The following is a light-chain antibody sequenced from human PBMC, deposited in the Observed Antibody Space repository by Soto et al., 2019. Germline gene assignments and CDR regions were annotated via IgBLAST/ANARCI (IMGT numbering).Light chain of an antibody. CDR3: SSFTSSSTLV. J-gene: IGLJ2*01. V-gene: IGLV2-14*01. CDR2: DVS. CDR1: SIDVGGYNY. Sequence: QSALTQPASVSGSPGQSITISCTGTSIDVGGYNYVSWYQQHPSKAPKLMIYDVSNRPSGVSNRFSGSKSGNTASLTISGLQAEDEADYFCSSFTSSSTLVFGGGTKVTVL.